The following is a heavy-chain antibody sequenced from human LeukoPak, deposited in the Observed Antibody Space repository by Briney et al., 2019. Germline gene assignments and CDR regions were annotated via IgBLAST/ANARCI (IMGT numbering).Heavy chain of an antibody. Sequence: PGGSLRLSCAASGFTFDDYAMHWVRQAPGKGLEWVSGISWNSGSIGYADSVKGRFTISRDNAKNSLYLQMNSLRAEDTAVYYCARVLHSSGWYVPDYWGQGTLVTVSS. CDR3: ARVLHSSGWYVPDY. D-gene: IGHD6-19*01. CDR2: ISWNSGSI. V-gene: IGHV3-9*01. CDR1: GFTFDDYA. J-gene: IGHJ4*02.